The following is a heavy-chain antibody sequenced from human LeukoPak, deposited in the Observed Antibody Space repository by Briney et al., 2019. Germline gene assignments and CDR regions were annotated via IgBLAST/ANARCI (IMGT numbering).Heavy chain of an antibody. CDR3: ARERQQLVQDYYYYGMDV. V-gene: IGHV1-2*02. CDR2: INPNSGGT. CDR1: GYTFTGYY. D-gene: IGHD6-13*01. Sequence: ASEKVSCKASGYTFTGYYMHWVRQAPGQGLEWMGWINPNSGGTNYAQKFQGRVTMTRDTSISTAYMELSRLRSDDTAVYYCARERQQLVQDYYYYGMDVWGQGTTVTVSS. J-gene: IGHJ6*02.